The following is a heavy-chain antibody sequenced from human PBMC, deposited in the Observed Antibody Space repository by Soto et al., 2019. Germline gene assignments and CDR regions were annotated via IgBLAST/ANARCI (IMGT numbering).Heavy chain of an antibody. CDR2: IIPIFGTA. J-gene: IGHJ6*02. D-gene: IGHD2-2*01. CDR1: GGTFSSYA. Sequence: SVKVSCKASGGTFSSYAISWVRQAPGQGLEWMGGIIPIFGTANYAQKFQGRVTITADESTSTAYMELSSLRSEDTAVYYCARGICSSTSCYAPLDYYYYGMDVWGQGTTVTVSS. V-gene: IGHV1-69*13. CDR3: ARGICSSTSCYAPLDYYYYGMDV.